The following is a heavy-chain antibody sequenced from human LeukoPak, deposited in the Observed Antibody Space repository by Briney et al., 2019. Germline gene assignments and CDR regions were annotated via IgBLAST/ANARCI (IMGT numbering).Heavy chain of an antibody. CDR3: ARVTETYYDILTGYSQYYFDY. D-gene: IGHD3-9*01. CDR2: INSDGSST. J-gene: IGHJ4*02. V-gene: IGHV3-74*01. Sequence: GGSLRLSYAASGFTFSSYWMHWVRQAPGKGLVWVSRINSDGSSTRYADSVKGRFTISRDNAKNTLYLQMNSLRAEDTAVYYCARVTETYYDILTGYSQYYFDYWGQGTLVTVSS. CDR1: GFTFSSYW.